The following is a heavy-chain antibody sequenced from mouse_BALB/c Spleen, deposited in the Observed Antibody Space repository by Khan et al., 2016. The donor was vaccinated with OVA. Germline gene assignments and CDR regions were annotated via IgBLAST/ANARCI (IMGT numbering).Heavy chain of an antibody. CDR1: GYSFTDYN. Sequence: VQLKQSGPELVKPGASVKVSCKASGYSFTDYNMFWVKQSHGKSLEWIGYIDPYYGGTSYNQKLKGKATLTVDQSSSTAFMHLNSLTSEDSAVFYCARTDYYDSSYYCGYWGRGATLTVSS. J-gene: IGHJ2*01. CDR3: ARTDYYDSSYYCGY. CDR2: IDPYYGGT. D-gene: IGHD1-1*01. V-gene: IGHV1S135*01.